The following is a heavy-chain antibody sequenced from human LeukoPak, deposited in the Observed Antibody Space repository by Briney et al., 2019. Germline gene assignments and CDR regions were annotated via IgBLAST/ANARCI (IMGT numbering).Heavy chain of an antibody. CDR3: AKKGAVGIAAAAFDC. D-gene: IGHD6-13*01. J-gene: IGHJ4*02. Sequence: GGSLRLSCAASGFTFSSYEMNWVRQAPGKGLEWVAFISYDGSHNYYADSVKGRFTISRDNSKNTLYLQMNSLRAEDTAVYYCAKKGAVGIAAAAFDCWGQGTLVTVSS. CDR2: ISYDGSHN. CDR1: GFTFSSYE. V-gene: IGHV3-30*18.